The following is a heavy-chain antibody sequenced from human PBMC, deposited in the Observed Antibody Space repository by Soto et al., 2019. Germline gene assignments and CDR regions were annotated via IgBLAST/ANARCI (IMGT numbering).Heavy chain of an antibody. J-gene: IGHJ4*02. Sequence: GGSLRLSCAASGFTFRSFAMAWVRQAPEKGLEWVSTFTVSGATVYADSVKGRFTIFRDNSRNTLHLQMNSLGAEDTAMYYCAKEPEMPGRGLDYWGQGTLVTVSS. V-gene: IGHV3-23*01. D-gene: IGHD2-2*01. CDR3: AKEPEMPGRGLDY. CDR2: FTVSGAT. CDR1: GFTFRSFA.